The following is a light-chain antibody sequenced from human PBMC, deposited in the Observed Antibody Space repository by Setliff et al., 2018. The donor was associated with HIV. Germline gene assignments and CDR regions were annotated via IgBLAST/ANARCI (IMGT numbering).Light chain of an antibody. J-gene: IGLJ1*01. CDR1: SSDVGGYDY. Sequence: QSVLTQPASVSGSPGQSITISCTGTSSDVGGYDYVSWYQQHPGKAPQLMIYDVSKRPSGVSNRFSGSKSGNTASLTISGLQAEDEADYYCSSYTSSNTDVFGTGTKGTVL. V-gene: IGLV2-14*01. CDR2: DVS. CDR3: SSYTSSNTDV.